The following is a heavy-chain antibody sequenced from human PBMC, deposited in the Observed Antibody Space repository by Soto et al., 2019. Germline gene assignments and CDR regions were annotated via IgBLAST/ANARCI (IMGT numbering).Heavy chain of an antibody. CDR2: IYYSGST. D-gene: IGHD6-6*01. CDR3: AREAAPPSSLWFDP. CDR1: GGSIISGGYY. J-gene: IGHJ5*02. V-gene: IGHV4-31*03. Sequence: LSLTCTVSGGSIISGGYYWSWIRQHPGKGLEWIGYIYYSGSTYYNPSLKSRVTISVDTSKNQFSLKLSSVTAADTAVYYCAREAAPPSSLWFDPWGQGTLVTVSS.